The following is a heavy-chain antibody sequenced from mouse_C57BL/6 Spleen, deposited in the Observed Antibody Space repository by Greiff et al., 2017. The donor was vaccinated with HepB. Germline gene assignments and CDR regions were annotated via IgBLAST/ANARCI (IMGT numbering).Heavy chain of an antibody. CDR3: AREGEYDYLFAY. J-gene: IGHJ3*01. CDR2: IYPGDGDT. Sequence: LVESGAELVKPGASVKISCKASGYAFSSYWMNWVKQRPGKGLEWIGQIYPGDGDTNYNGKFKGKATLTADKSSSTAYMQLSSLTSEDSAVYFCAREGEYDYLFAYWGQGTLVTVSA. V-gene: IGHV1-80*01. CDR1: GYAFSSYW. D-gene: IGHD2-4*01.